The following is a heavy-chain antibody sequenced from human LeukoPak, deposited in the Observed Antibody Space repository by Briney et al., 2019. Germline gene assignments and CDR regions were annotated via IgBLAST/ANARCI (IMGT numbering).Heavy chain of an antibody. CDR3: ARGPPYSGSTEFDY. CDR2: IIPIFGTA. CDR1: GYTFPNYD. Sequence: SVKVSCKASGYTFPNYDINWVRQATGQGLEWMGGIIPIFGTANYAQKFQGRVTITTDESTSTAYMELSSLRSEDTAVYYCARGPPYSGSTEFDYWGQGTLVTVSS. V-gene: IGHV1-69*05. D-gene: IGHD1-26*01. J-gene: IGHJ4*02.